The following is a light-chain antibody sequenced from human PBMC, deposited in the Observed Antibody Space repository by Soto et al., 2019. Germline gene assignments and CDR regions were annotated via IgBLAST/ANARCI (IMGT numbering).Light chain of an antibody. V-gene: IGKV1-5*03. CDR1: QTISTS. CDR2: KAP. CDR3: QQYKTYST. J-gene: IGKJ1*01. Sequence: DIQKSQSPSTVSASVGDRVTITCRATQTISTSLAWYQQIPGRAPKILIYKAPILDTGVPSRFIDSGSGTEFTLSICSLKPDDFATDDCQQYKTYSTFCQGTKVDIK.